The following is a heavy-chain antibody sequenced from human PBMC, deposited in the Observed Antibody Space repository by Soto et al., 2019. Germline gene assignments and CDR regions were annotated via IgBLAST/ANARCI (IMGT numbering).Heavy chain of an antibody. Sequence: ASVKVSCKASGYTFTSYDINWVRQATGQGLEWMGWMNPNSGNTGYAQKFQGRVTMTRNTSISTAYMELSSLRSADTAVYYCARGRIAAAGTFYYWGQGTLVTVSS. D-gene: IGHD6-13*01. CDR1: GYTFTSYD. V-gene: IGHV1-8*01. J-gene: IGHJ4*02. CDR2: MNPNSGNT. CDR3: ARGRIAAAGTFYY.